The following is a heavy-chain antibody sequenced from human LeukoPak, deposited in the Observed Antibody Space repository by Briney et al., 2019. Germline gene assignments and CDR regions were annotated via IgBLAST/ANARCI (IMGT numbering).Heavy chain of an antibody. CDR3: ARDLLITFGGAPYLDY. Sequence: PGGSLRLSCAASGFTFSSYWMSWVRQAPGKGLEWVSSISSSSSYIYYADSVKGRFTISRDNAKNSLYLQMNSLRAEDTAVYYCARDLLITFGGAPYLDYWGQGTLVTVSS. D-gene: IGHD3-16*01. J-gene: IGHJ4*02. CDR2: ISSSSSYI. V-gene: IGHV3-21*01. CDR1: GFTFSSYW.